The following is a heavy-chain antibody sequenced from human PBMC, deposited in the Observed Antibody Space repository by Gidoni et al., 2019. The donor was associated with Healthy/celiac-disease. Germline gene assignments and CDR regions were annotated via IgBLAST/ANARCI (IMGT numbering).Heavy chain of an antibody. CDR2: IIPIVGTA. D-gene: IGHD2-15*01. Sequence: QFQLVQSGAEVNKPGSSVKVSCTASGGTFSSYAISWGRQAPGQGLEWMGGIIPIVGTANDAQKFQGRVTMTADEATSTAYMGLSSLRSEDTAGYYCARDHCRGGSCSVIWFDPWGQGTLVTVSS. J-gene: IGHJ5*02. V-gene: IGHV1-69*01. CDR3: ARDHCRGGSCSVIWFDP. CDR1: GGTFSSYA.